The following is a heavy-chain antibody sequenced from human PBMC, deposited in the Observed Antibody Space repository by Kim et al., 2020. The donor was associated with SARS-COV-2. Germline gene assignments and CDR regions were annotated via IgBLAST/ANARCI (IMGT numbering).Heavy chain of an antibody. D-gene: IGHD6-13*01. Sequence: ADSVKGRFTISRDNAKNTLYLQMNSLRAEDTAVYYCARGRVTGYSRGMDVWGQGTTVTVSS. J-gene: IGHJ6*02. V-gene: IGHV3-74*01. CDR3: ARGRVTGYSRGMDV.